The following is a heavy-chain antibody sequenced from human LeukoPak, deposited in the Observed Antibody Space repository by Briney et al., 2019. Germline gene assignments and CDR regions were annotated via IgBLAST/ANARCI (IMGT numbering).Heavy chain of an antibody. V-gene: IGHV3-30*18. CDR3: AKDRYCSSTSCYLYYYYYGMDV. D-gene: IGHD2-2*01. CDR1: GFTFSSYG. Sequence: PGGSLRLSCAASGFTFSSYGMHWVRQAPGKGLEWVAVISYDGSNKYYADSVKGRFTISRDNSKNTLYLQMNSLRAEDTAVYYCAKDRYCSSTSCYLYYYYYGMDVWGQGTMVIVSS. CDR2: ISYDGSNK. J-gene: IGHJ6*02.